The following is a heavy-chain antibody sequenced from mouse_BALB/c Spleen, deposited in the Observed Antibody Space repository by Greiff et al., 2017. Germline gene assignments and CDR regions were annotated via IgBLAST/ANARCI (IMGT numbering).Heavy chain of an antibody. D-gene: IGHD2-14*01. J-gene: IGHJ4*01. CDR1: GFTFSSYA. CDR2: ISSGGSYT. CDR3: ARHRCDAMDY. V-gene: IGHV5-9-3*01. Sequence: EVKVEESGGGLVKPGGSLKLSCAASGFTFSSYAMSWVRQTPEKRLEWVATISSGGSYTYYPDSVRGRFTISRDNAKNTLYLQMSSLRSEDTAMYYCARHRCDAMDYWGQGTSVTVSS.